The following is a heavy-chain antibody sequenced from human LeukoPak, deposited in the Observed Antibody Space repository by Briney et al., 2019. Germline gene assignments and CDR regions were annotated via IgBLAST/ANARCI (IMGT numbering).Heavy chain of an antibody. V-gene: IGHV1-69*05. CDR2: VIPMFGPA. J-gene: IGHJ4*02. CDR3: ARVELGDRSGFAHFDS. D-gene: IGHD3-22*01. CDR1: GGTFDSYG. Sequence: ASVRGSCKAPGGTFDSYGISWVRQAPGQGLEWMGGVIPMFGPAKYAPKFQGRATMTTDASTSTAYMVLNSLRSEDTATYFCARVELGDRSGFAHFDSWGQGTLVTVSS.